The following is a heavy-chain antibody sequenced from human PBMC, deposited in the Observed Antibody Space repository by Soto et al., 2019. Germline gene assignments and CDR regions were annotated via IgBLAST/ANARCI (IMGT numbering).Heavy chain of an antibody. CDR3: AKLILWFGEFSGGAHDY. CDR1: GFTFSSYG. Sequence: GGSLRLSCAASGFTFSSYGMHWVRQAPGKGLEWVAVISYDGSNKYYADSVKGRFTISRDNSKNTLYLQMNSLRAEDTAVYYCAKLILWFGEFSGGAHDYWGQGTLVTVSS. V-gene: IGHV3-30*18. CDR2: ISYDGSNK. J-gene: IGHJ4*02. D-gene: IGHD3-10*01.